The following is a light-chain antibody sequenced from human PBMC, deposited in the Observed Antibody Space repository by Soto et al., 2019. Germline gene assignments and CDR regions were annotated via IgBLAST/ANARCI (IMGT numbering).Light chain of an antibody. CDR1: SSDVGYYDY. CDR2: DVT. V-gene: IGLV2-8*01. Sequence: CPGQSVTISCTGTSSDVGYYDYVSWYQQHPGKAPKLVIYDVTKRPSGVPDRVSASKSGNTASLTVSGLRAEDEADYYCSSYAGSNNFVFGSGTKVTVL. J-gene: IGLJ1*01. CDR3: SSYAGSNNFV.